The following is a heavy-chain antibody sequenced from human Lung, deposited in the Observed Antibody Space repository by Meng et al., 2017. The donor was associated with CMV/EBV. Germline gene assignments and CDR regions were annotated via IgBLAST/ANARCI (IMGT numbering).Heavy chain of an antibody. CDR1: GYSFTSYW. CDR3: ARSGYCSSTSCDNWFDP. CDR2: IYPGDSDT. Sequence: ESLKISCKGSGYSFTSYWIGWVRQLPGKGLEWMGIIYPGDSDTRYSPSFQGQVTISADKSISTAYLQWSSLKASDTATYYCARSGYCSSTSCDNWFDPWGQGTXVNVAS. J-gene: IGHJ5*02. D-gene: IGHD2-2*03. V-gene: IGHV5-51*01.